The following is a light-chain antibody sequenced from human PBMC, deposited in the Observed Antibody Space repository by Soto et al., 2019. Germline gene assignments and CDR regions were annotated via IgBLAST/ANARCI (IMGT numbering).Light chain of an antibody. Sequence: DIQLTQSPSFLSASVGDRVTITCRASQAISSSLAWYQHNPGKAPKLLIYAASTFQNRVPSSFSGSGSCTEFTLTISSLQPEDFATYYCQHLNDYRYSFGQGTKVEIK. CDR3: QHLNDYRYS. V-gene: IGKV1-9*01. CDR2: AAS. CDR1: QAISSS. J-gene: IGKJ2*01.